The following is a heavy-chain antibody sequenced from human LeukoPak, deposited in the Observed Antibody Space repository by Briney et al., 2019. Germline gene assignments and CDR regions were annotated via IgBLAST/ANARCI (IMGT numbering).Heavy chain of an antibody. D-gene: IGHD2-2*01. J-gene: IGHJ4*02. V-gene: IGHV3-23*01. CDR2: IRGTDGKT. CDR3: AKKGCSTSGCPASFDY. CDR1: GFTFSTYA. Sequence: GGSLRLSCAASGFTFSTYAMNWVRQAPGKGLEWVSRIRGTDGKTFYADSVKGRFTISRDNSKNTLYLQMNNLRGEDTALYYCAKKGCSTSGCPASFDYWGQGTLVTVSS.